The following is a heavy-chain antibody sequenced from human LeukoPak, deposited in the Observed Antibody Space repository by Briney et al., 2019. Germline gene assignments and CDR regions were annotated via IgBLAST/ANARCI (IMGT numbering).Heavy chain of an antibody. CDR1: GFTVSSNY. J-gene: IGHJ4*02. CDR3: ARSKPRLRDYGSPSPQDAFDY. Sequence: GGSLRLSCAASGFTVSSNYMSWVRQAPGKGLEWVSVIYSGGSTYYADSVKGRFTISRDNSKNTLYLQMNSLRAEDTAVYYCARSKPRLRDYGSPSPQDAFDYWGQGTLVTVSS. CDR2: IYSGGST. V-gene: IGHV3-66*01. D-gene: IGHD4/OR15-4a*01.